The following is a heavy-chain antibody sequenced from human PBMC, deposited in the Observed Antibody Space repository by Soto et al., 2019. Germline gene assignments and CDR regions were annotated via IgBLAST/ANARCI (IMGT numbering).Heavy chain of an antibody. V-gene: IGHV4-61*08. J-gene: IGHJ6*03. Sequence: SETLSLTCTVSGVSISSGDYYWSWIRQPPGKGLEWIGYIYYSGSTNYNPSLKSRVTISVDTSKNQFSLKLSSVTAADTAVYYCARGPTIFGVVIIRDYYYYYMDVWGKGTTVTVSS. CDR2: IYYSGST. D-gene: IGHD3-3*01. CDR1: GVSISSGDYY. CDR3: ARGPTIFGVVIIRDYYYYYMDV.